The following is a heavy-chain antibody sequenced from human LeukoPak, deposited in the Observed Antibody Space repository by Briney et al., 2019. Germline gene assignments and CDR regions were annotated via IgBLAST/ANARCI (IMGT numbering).Heavy chain of an antibody. J-gene: IGHJ4*02. CDR1: GFTFDDYA. CDR2: ISWNSGNI. CDR3: AKAVGGWESLAIDY. D-gene: IGHD1-26*01. V-gene: IGHV3-9*01. Sequence: GRSLRLSCAASGFTFDDYALHWVRPAPGKGLEWVSGISWNSGNIGYADSVKDRFTISRDNAKNSLYLQINSLRSEETGLCYGAKAVGGWESLAIDYWGQGTLVTVSS.